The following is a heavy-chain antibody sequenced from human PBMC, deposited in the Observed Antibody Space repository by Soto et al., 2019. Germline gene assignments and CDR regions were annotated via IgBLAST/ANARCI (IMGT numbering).Heavy chain of an antibody. Sequence: RLSCTASGFTFGDYAMSWVRQAPGKGLEWVGFIRSKAYGGTTEYAASVKGRFTISRDDSKSIAYLQMNSLKTEDTAVYYCTRELGYCSGGSCAYFDYWGQGTLVTVSS. J-gene: IGHJ4*02. CDR2: IRSKAYGGTT. CDR1: GFTFGDYA. V-gene: IGHV3-49*04. CDR3: TRELGYCSGGSCAYFDY. D-gene: IGHD2-15*01.